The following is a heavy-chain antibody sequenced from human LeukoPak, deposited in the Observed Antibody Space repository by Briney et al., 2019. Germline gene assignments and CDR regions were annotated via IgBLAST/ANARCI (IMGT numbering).Heavy chain of an antibody. CDR1: GCTFSSYA. J-gene: IGHJ4*02. V-gene: IGHV1-69*04. Sequence: ASVKVSCKASGCTFSSYAISWVRQAPGQGLEWMGRIIPILGIANYAQKFQGRVTITADKSTSTAYMELSSLRSEDTAVYYCARANSGIVGATTVDYWGQGTLVSVCS. CDR2: IIPILGIA. CDR3: ARANSGIVGATTVDY. D-gene: IGHD1-26*01.